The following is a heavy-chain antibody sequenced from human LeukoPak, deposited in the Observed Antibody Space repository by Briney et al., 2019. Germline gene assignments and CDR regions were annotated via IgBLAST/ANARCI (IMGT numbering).Heavy chain of an antibody. J-gene: IGHJ4*02. CDR1: GCTFTSYD. Sequence: ASVKVSCRASGCTFTSYDINWVRQATGQGLEWMGWMNPSNGNSDYIEKFQGRLTMTRDTSISTAYMELSNLRSDDTAVYYCTSRYSYGYGEDYWGQGTLVTVSS. V-gene: IGHV1-8*01. D-gene: IGHD5-18*01. CDR2: MNPSNGNS. CDR3: TSRYSYGYGEDY.